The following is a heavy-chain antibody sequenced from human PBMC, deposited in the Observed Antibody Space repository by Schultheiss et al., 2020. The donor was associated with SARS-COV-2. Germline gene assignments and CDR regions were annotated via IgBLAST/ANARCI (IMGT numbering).Heavy chain of an antibody. CDR1: GESFSGYY. V-gene: IGHV4-34*01. J-gene: IGHJ4*02. CDR3: AKGFREYGDYTPFDY. Sequence: SQTLSLTCAVYGESFSGYYWRWIRQTPGKGLEWSGEIKHSGSTNYNPSLKSRVSISVDTSKNQFSLKLSSVTAADTAVYYCAKGFREYGDYTPFDYWGQGTLVTVSS. D-gene: IGHD4-17*01. CDR2: IKHSGST.